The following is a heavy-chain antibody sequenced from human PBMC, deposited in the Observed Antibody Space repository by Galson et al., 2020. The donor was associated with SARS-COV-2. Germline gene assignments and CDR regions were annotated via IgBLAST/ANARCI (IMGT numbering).Heavy chain of an antibody. Sequence: SETLSLTCTVSGNSVTHQSYYWSWFRQSPEKGLEWLGYIYYSGATSYNPSVRSRVTISLDTSNNNFSLKLTSLTAADTAIYYCARVRGRGYRYGYPDYWGQGTLVTVSS. CDR1: GNSVTHQSYY. CDR3: ARVRGRGYRYGYPDY. J-gene: IGHJ4*02. D-gene: IGHD5-18*01. CDR2: IYYSGAT. V-gene: IGHV4-61*03.